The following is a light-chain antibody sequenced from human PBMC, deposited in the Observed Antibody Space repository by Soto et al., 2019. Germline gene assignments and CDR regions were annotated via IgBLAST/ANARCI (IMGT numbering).Light chain of an antibody. CDR1: QSVSNN. J-gene: IGKJ1*01. Sequence: EIVLTQSPGTLSLSPGERATLSCRASQSVSNNYLAWYQQKPGQAPRLLIYGASNRATGIPARFSGSGSGTEFILTISSLQSEDSAVYYCQQYSQWPPWAFGQGTKVDIK. CDR2: GAS. CDR3: QQYSQWPPWA. V-gene: IGKV3D-15*01.